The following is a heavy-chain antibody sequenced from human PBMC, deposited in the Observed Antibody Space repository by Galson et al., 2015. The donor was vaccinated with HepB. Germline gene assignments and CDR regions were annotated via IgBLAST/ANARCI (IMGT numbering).Heavy chain of an antibody. Sequence: SLRLSCAASGFTFGSYSMNWVRQAPGKGLEWVSYISSSSSTIYYADSVKGRFTISRDNAKNSLYLQMNSLRAEDTAVYYCARDSRYGDYEITDYWGQGTLVTVSS. CDR3: ARDSRYGDYEITDY. J-gene: IGHJ4*02. D-gene: IGHD4-17*01. CDR1: GFTFGSYS. V-gene: IGHV3-48*01. CDR2: ISSSSSTI.